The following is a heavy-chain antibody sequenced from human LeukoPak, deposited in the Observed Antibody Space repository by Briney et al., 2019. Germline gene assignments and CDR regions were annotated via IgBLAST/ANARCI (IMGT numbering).Heavy chain of an antibody. V-gene: IGHV3-7*01. D-gene: IGHD2-2*01. CDR3: ARHREGTTQVGLFNY. J-gene: IGHJ4*02. CDR2: IRQDGGEK. Sequence: GGSLRLSCAASGFTFTTYWMAWVRQAPRKGLEWVANIRQDGGEKYYVDSVKGRFTISRDNAQNSLYLHINSLGAEDTAVYYCARHREGTTQVGLFNYWGQGTLVTVSS. CDR1: GFTFTTYW.